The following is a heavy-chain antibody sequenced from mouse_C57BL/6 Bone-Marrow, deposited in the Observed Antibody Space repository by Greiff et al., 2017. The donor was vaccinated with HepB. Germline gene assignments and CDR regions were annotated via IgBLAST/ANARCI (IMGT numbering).Heavy chain of an antibody. CDR3: ARWGTTVVATDAMDY. D-gene: IGHD1-1*01. Sequence: QVQLQQSGAELVKPGASVKLSCKASGYTFTSYWMHCVKQRPGRGLEWIGRIDPNSGGTKYNEKFKSKATLTVDKPSSTAYMQLSSLTSEDSAVYYCARWGTTVVATDAMDYWGQGTSVTVSS. V-gene: IGHV1-72*01. J-gene: IGHJ4*01. CDR2: IDPNSGGT. CDR1: GYTFTSYW.